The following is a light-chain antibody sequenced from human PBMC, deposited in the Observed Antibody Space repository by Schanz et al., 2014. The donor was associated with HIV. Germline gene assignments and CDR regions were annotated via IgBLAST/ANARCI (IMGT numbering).Light chain of an antibody. CDR2: EAS. CDR3: LQYNHYGYT. Sequence: DIQLTQSPALLSASVGDRITLTCRASQSISDSLAWYQQKPGKAPNLLISEASILESGVPSRFSGSGSGTEFTLTISSLQPDDFATYYCLQYNHYGYTFGQGTQLEIK. J-gene: IGKJ2*01. V-gene: IGKV1-5*03. CDR1: QSISDS.